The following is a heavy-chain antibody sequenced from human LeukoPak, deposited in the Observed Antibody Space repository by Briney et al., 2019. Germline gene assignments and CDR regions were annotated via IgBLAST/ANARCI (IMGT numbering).Heavy chain of an antibody. CDR3: AKVIGGPDSGYDWGGLHTAVDY. J-gene: IGHJ4*02. V-gene: IGHV3-23*01. Sequence: GGSLRLSCEASGFTFSSYAMSWVRQAPGKGLEWISAINGSGGSTYYADSVKGRFTISRDNSKNTLYLQMNSLRAEDTAVYYCAKVIGGPDSGYDWGGLHTAVDYWGQGTLVTVSS. CDR1: GFTFSSYA. CDR2: INGSGGST. D-gene: IGHD5-12*01.